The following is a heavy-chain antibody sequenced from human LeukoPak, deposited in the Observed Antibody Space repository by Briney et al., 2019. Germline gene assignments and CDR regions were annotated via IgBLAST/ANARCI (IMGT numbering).Heavy chain of an antibody. V-gene: IGHV3-7*01. D-gene: IGHD5-12*01. CDR1: GFTFSNYW. J-gene: IGHJ4*02. CDR2: INQDGSEE. CDR3: VRDGGVSGYDLLDY. Sequence: GGSLRLSCAASGFTFSNYWMTWVRQAPGKGLEWVAHINQDGSEEHYMDSAKARFTISRDNAKNSLSLQMNSLRAEDTAVYYCVRDGGVSGYDLLDYWGQGTVVTVSS.